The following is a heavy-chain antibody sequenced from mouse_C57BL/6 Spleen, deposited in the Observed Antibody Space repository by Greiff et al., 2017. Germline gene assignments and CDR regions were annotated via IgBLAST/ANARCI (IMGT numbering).Heavy chain of an antibody. CDR1: GFTFSSYG. CDR2: ISSGGSYT. Sequence: EVKLMESGGDLVKPGGSLKISCAASGFTFSSYGMSWVRQTPDKRLEWVATISSGGSYTYYPASVEGRFTISRDNATNTLYLQMSSLKSEDTAMYYCARHASYYFDYWGQGTTRTVSS. J-gene: IGHJ2*01. CDR3: ARHASYYFDY. V-gene: IGHV5-6*01.